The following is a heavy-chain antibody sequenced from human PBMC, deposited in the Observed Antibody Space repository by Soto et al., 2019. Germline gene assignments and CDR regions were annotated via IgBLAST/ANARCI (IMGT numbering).Heavy chain of an antibody. CDR3: VEGWNDF. V-gene: IGHV3-15*01. Sequence: EVQMVQSGGDLVKPGGSLRLSCVTSGFMLSSAWMNWVRQAPGKGLEWVARIKTKSDGETRDYAAPVKGRFTISRDDSKKTVYLQMNSLRAEDTAVYYCVEGWNDFWGQGTLVTVSS. D-gene: IGHD1-1*01. J-gene: IGHJ4*02. CDR1: GFMLSSAW. CDR2: IKTKSDGETR.